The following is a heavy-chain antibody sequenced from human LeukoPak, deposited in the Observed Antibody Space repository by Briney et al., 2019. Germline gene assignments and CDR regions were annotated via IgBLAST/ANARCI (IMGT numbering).Heavy chain of an antibody. CDR3: AKDLYYGGNSGDD. CDR1: GFIFSSYA. Sequence: GGSLRLSCVASGFIFSSYAMSWVRQAPGKGLEWVSAISGSGGSTYYADSVKGRFTISRDNSKNTLYLQMNSLRAEDTAVYYCAKDLYYGGNSGDDWGQGTLVTVSS. V-gene: IGHV3-23*01. J-gene: IGHJ4*02. CDR2: ISGSGGST. D-gene: IGHD4-23*01.